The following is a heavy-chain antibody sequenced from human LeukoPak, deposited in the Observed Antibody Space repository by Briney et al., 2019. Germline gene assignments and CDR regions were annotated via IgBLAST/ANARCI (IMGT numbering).Heavy chain of an antibody. CDR1: GYTFTSYG. V-gene: IGHV1-18*01. J-gene: IGHJ4*02. CDR3: ARWAAAGPTGPYYFDY. Sequence: ASVKVSCKASGYTFTSYGISWVRQAPGQGLECMGWISAYNGNTNYAQKLQGRVTMTTDTSTSTAYMELRSLRSDDTAVYYCARWAAAGPTGPYYFDYWGQGTLVTVSS. CDR2: ISAYNGNT. D-gene: IGHD6-13*01.